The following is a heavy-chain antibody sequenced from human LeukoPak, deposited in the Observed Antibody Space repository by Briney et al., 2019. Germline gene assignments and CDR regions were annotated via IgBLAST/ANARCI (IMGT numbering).Heavy chain of an antibody. CDR3: ATYYDISGYRFDY. CDR2: VLRSGST. V-gene: IGHV4-4*02. D-gene: IGHD3-22*01. Sequence: SETLSLTCAVSGGSISSDNWWSWIRQPPGKGLEWIGEVLRSGSTNYNPSLKSRVAMSIDTSKNQFSLKLNSVTAADTAVYYCATYYDISGYRFDYWGQGTLVTVSS. J-gene: IGHJ4*02. CDR1: GGSISSDNW.